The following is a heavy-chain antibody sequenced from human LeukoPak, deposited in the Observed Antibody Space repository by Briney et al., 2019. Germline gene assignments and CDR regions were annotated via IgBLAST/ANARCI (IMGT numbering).Heavy chain of an antibody. CDR2: ISAYNGDT. Sequence: ASVKVSCKASGYTFNHHGISWVRQAPGQGPERMGWISAYNGDTIYAQKFQDRVTLTKDTSTTTAYMDLRSLTSDDTALYLCARDPSNTSGRNQYFDLWGPGTLVTVSS. D-gene: IGHD6-19*01. J-gene: IGHJ2*01. CDR1: GYTFNHHG. V-gene: IGHV1-18*01. CDR3: ARDPSNTSGRNQYFDL.